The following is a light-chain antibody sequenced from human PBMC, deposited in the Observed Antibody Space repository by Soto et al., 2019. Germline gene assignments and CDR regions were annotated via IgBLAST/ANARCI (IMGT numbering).Light chain of an antibody. V-gene: IGKV3-11*01. Sequence: EIVLTQSPATLSVSPGERVTLSCRASQSVSSYLAWYQQIPGQAPRLLIYDASSRAPGIPVRFSGSGSGTDFTLTISILEPEDFAVYYCQQPSSFPTFGGGTKAEVK. CDR3: QQPSSFPT. J-gene: IGKJ4*01. CDR2: DAS. CDR1: QSVSSY.